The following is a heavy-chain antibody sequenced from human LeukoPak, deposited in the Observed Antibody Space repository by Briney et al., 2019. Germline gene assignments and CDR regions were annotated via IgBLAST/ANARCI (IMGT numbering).Heavy chain of an antibody. Sequence: GGSLRLSCVASGITFSNYAVSWVRQAPEKGLDWVSVISGSAHKIRYADSVKGRFTISRDNSENIVYLQMNNLRVGDTAVYYCAGRPTGYSSGYIHWGQGTLVTVSS. CDR1: GITFSNYA. V-gene: IGHV3-23*01. CDR2: ISGSAHKI. J-gene: IGHJ4*02. CDR3: AGRPTGYSSGYIH. D-gene: IGHD5-18*01.